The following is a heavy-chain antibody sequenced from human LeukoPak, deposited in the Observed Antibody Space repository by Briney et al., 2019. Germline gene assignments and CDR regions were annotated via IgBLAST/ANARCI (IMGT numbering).Heavy chain of an antibody. CDR2: IYYSGST. Sequence: PSETLSLTCTVSGGSISSGGYYWSWIRQHPGKGLEGIGYIYYSGSTYYNPSLKSRVTISVDTSKNQFSLKLSSVTAADTAVYYCARAPKAYYYYMDVWGKGTTVTVSS. J-gene: IGHJ6*03. CDR3: ARAPKAYYYYMDV. V-gene: IGHV4-31*03. CDR1: GGSISSGGYY.